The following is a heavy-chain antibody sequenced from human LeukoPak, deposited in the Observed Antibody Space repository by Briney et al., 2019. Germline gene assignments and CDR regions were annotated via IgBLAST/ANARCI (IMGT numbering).Heavy chain of an antibody. CDR3: AKDPYYDFWSGYPEGENWFDP. CDR2: ISGSGGRT. D-gene: IGHD3-3*01. Sequence: GGSLRLSCGLWWVTFSSYAMSWVRQAPGKGLEWVSAISGSGGRTYYADSVKGRFTISRDNFKNTLYLQMNSLRDEDTAVYYCAKDPYYDFWSGYPEGENWFDPWGQGTLVTVSS. J-gene: IGHJ5*02. V-gene: IGHV3-23*01. CDR1: WVTFSSYA.